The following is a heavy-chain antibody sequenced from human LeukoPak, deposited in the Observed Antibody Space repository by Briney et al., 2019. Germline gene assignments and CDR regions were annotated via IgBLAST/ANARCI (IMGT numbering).Heavy chain of an antibody. CDR2: ISSSSSYI. J-gene: IGHJ4*02. CDR1: GFTFSSYS. D-gene: IGHD3-9*01. V-gene: IGHV3-21*01. CDR3: ATSPVGLRYFDWPMGYDY. Sequence: GGSLRLSCAASGFTFSSYSMNWVRQAPGEGLEWVSSISSSSSYIYYADSVKGRFTISRDDAKNSLYLQMNSLRAEDTAVYYCATSPVGLRYFDWPMGYDYWGQGTLVTVSS.